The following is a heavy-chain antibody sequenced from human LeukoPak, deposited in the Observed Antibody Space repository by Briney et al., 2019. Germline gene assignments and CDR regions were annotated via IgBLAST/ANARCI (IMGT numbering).Heavy chain of an antibody. CDR2: ISSSGSTI. V-gene: IGHV3-11*04. J-gene: IGHJ4*02. Sequence: GGSLRLSCAASGFTFSDYYMSWIRQAPGKGLEGVSYISSSGSTIYYADSVKGRFTISRDNAKNSLYLQMNSLRAEDTAVYYCARDPSIAARRLGFDYWGQGTLVTVSS. CDR3: ARDPSIAARRLGFDY. D-gene: IGHD6-6*01. CDR1: GFTFSDYY.